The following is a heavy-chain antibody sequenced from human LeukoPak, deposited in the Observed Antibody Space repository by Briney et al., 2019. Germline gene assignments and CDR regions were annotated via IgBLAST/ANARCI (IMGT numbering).Heavy chain of an antibody. CDR3: ATRTSHTSSWYVYLFWDY. Sequence: GGSLSLSCAASGFTFSSYWMTWVRQAPGKGREGGANINQAGREKYYVASVKGPFPISRDTAKTSLSLQMNSLRAEDTAVYYCATRTSHTSSWYVYLFWDYWGQGPLVTVSS. CDR1: GFTFSSYW. CDR2: INQAGREK. V-gene: IGHV3-7*01. J-gene: IGHJ4*02. D-gene: IGHD6-13*01.